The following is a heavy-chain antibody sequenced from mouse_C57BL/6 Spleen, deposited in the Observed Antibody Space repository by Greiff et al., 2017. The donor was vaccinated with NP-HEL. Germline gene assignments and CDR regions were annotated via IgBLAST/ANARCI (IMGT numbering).Heavy chain of an antibody. J-gene: IGHJ3*01. CDR2: IDPETGGT. V-gene: IGHV1-15*01. D-gene: IGHD1-1*01. Sequence: QIQLQQSGAELVRPGASVTLSCKASGYTFTDYEMHWVKQTPVHGLEWIGAIDPETGGTAYNQKFKGKAILTADKSSSTAYMELRSLTSEDSAVYYCTRWYYGTSWFAYWGQGTLVTVSA. CDR3: TRWYYGTSWFAY. CDR1: GYTFTDYE.